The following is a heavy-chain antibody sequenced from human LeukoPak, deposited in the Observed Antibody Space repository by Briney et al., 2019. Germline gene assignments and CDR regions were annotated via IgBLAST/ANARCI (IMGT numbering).Heavy chain of an antibody. CDR1: GFTFSSYA. CDR3: AKGENYYDSSASYYYYYMDV. V-gene: IGHV3-23*01. CDR2: ISGSGGST. Sequence: PGGSLRLSCAASGFTFSSYAMSWVRQAPGKGLEWVSAISGSGGSTYYADSVKGRFTISRDNSKNTLYLQMNSLRAEDTAVYYCAKGENYYDSSASYYYYYMDVWGKGTTVTVSS. J-gene: IGHJ6*03. D-gene: IGHD3-22*01.